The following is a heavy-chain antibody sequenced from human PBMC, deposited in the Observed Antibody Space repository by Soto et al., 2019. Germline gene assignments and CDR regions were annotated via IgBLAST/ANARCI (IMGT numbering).Heavy chain of an antibody. CDR3: ARDRSWQQLVWHYFAY. J-gene: IGHJ4*02. Sequence: GGSLRLSCAASGFTFDDYGMSWVRQAPGKGLEWVSCINWNGGSAGYADSVKGRFTISRDNAKNSLYLQMNSLRAEDTALYYCARDRSWQQLVWHYFAYWGQGX. V-gene: IGHV3-20*04. CDR1: GFTFDDYG. D-gene: IGHD6-13*01. CDR2: INWNGGSA.